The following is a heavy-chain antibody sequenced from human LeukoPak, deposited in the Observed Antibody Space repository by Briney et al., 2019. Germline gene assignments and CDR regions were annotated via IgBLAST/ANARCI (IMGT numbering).Heavy chain of an antibody. D-gene: IGHD6-13*01. CDR2: ISGSGDST. J-gene: IGHJ4*02. CDR1: GFTFSSYA. V-gene: IGHV3-23*01. CDR3: AKEGSIAAAGTRFGY. Sequence: GGSLRLSCAASGFTFSSYAMSWVRQAPGKGLEWVSTISGSGDSTYYADSVKGRFTISRDNSKNTLYLQMNSLRAEDTAVYYCAKEGSIAAAGTRFGYWGQGTLVTVSS.